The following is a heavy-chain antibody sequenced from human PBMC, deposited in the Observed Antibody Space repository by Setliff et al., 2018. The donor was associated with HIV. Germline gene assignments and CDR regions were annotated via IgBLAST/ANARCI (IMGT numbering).Heavy chain of an antibody. CDR3: ARVLPLPGIAVAASMGRDYYYSMDV. J-gene: IGHJ6*02. D-gene: IGHD6-19*01. V-gene: IGHV7-4-1*02. Sequence: ASVKVSCKASGYTVTTYGISWVRQAPGQGLEWMGWFNTETRNPMYAQAFKGRLVFSLDTSVSTAYLQINSLKAEDTAMYYCARVLPLPGIAVAASMGRDYYYSMDVWGQGTTVTVSS. CDR2: FNTETRNP. CDR1: GYTVTTYG.